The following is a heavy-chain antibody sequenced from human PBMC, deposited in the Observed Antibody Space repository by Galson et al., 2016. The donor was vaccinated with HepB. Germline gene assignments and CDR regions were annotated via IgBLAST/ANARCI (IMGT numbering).Heavy chain of an antibody. J-gene: IGHJ4*02. CDR2: IYASGIA. CDR1: GGTISSYDLY. Sequence: TLSLTCSFSGGTISSYDLYWSWIRQPAGKGLEWIGRIYASGIANYNPSLKSRVSMSIDTSKDQVSLKLTSVTAADTAAYYCAREFTYWGQGTLVTVSS. CDR3: AREFTY. V-gene: IGHV4-61*02.